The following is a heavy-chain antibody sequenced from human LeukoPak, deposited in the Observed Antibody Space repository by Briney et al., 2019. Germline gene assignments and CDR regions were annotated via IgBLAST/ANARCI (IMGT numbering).Heavy chain of an antibody. V-gene: IGHV3-30*02. J-gene: IGHJ6*03. D-gene: IGHD3-22*01. CDR1: GFTFSNYG. CDR3: ARVVVVKYYYYYYMDV. Sequence: PGGSLRLSCAASGFTFSNYGMHWARQAPGKGLEWLTFIQYDGTNKYYADSVKGRFTISRDNAKNSLYLQMNSLRAEDTAVYYCARVVVVKYYYYYYMDVWGKGTTVTVSS. CDR2: IQYDGTNK.